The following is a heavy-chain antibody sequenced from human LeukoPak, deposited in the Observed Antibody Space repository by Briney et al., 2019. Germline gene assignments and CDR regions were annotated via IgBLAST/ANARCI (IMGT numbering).Heavy chain of an antibody. V-gene: IGHV3-30*02. CDR3: AKDRLPFDY. CDR2: IRYDGSNK. J-gene: IGHJ4*02. CDR1: GFTITSYG. D-gene: IGHD5-18*01. Sequence: GQSLALSCAASGFTITSYGIRRGRQARGNWREWVAFIRYDGSNKYYADSVKGRFTISRDNSKNTLYLQMNSLRAEDTAVYYCAKDRLPFDYWGQGTLVTVSS.